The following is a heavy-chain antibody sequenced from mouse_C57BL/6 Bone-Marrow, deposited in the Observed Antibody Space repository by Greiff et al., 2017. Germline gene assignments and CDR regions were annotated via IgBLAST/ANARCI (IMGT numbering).Heavy chain of an antibody. CDR1: GFTFTDYY. Sequence: EVKLVESGGGLVQPGGSLSLSCAASGFTFTDYYMSWVRQPPGKALEWLGFIRNKANGYTTEYSASVKGRFTISRDNSQSILYLQMNALRAEDSATYYCARYRDYDFAYWGQGTLVTVSA. V-gene: IGHV7-3*01. CDR2: IRNKANGYTT. D-gene: IGHD2-4*01. CDR3: ARYRDYDFAY. J-gene: IGHJ3*01.